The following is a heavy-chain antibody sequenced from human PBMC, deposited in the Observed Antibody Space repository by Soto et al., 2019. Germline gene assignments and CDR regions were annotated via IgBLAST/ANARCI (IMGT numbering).Heavy chain of an antibody. CDR2: ISYDGSNK. Sequence: QVQLVESGGGVVQPGRSLRLSCAASGFTFSSYGMHWVRQAPGKGLEWVAVISYDGSNKYYADSVKGRFTISRDNSKKKLYLQMNSLRAEDTAVYYCAKDQNYYDSSGDSYYFDYWGQGTLVTVSS. CDR3: AKDQNYYDSSGDSYYFDY. CDR1: GFTFSSYG. J-gene: IGHJ4*02. D-gene: IGHD3-22*01. V-gene: IGHV3-30*18.